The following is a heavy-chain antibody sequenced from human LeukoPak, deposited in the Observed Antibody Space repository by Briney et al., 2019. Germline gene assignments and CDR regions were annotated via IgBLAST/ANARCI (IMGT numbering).Heavy chain of an antibody. V-gene: IGHV3-30*02. CDR1: GFTFSSYG. CDR3: AGNHSSSSPFDC. Sequence: GGSLRLSCAASGFTFSSYGMHWVRQAPGKGLEWVAFIRYDGSNKYYADSVKGRFTISRDNSKNTLYLQMHSLRVEDTAVYYCAGNHSSSSPFDCWGQGTLVTVSS. CDR2: IRYDGSNK. D-gene: IGHD6-6*01. J-gene: IGHJ4*02.